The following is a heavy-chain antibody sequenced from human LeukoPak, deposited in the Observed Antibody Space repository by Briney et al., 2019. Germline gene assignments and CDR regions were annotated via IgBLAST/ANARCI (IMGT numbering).Heavy chain of an antibody. CDR3: AELGITMIGGV. D-gene: IGHD3-10*02. Sequence: PGGSLRLSCAASGFTFSSYEMNWVRQAPGKGLEWVSYISSSGSTIYYADPVKGRFTISGDNAKNSLYLQMNSLRAEDTAVYYCAELGITMIGGVWGKGTTVTISS. CDR1: GFTFSSYE. CDR2: ISSSGSTI. J-gene: IGHJ6*04. V-gene: IGHV3-48*03.